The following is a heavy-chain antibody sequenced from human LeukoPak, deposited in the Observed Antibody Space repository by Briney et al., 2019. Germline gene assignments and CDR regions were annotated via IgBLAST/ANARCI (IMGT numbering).Heavy chain of an antibody. CDR3: AGGGDFDY. CDR1: GFTFSSYS. CDR2: ISSSSSTI. J-gene: IGHJ4*02. D-gene: IGHD3-16*01. V-gene: IGHV3-48*04. Sequence: GGSLRLSCAASGFTFSSYSMNWVRQAPGKGLEWVSYISSSSSTIYYADSVRGRFAISRDNAKNSVYLQMNSLRAEDTAVYFCAGGGDFDYWGQGILVTVSA.